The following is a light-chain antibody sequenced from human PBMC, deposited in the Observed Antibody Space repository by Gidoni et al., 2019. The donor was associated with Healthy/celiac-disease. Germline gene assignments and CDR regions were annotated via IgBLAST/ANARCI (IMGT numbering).Light chain of an antibody. J-gene: IGKJ1*01. CDR2: AAS. CDR1: QGISSY. Sequence: AIRITQSPSSLSASTGDRVTITCRASQGISSYLAWYQQKPGKAPKLLIYAASTLQSGVPSRFSGSGSGTDFTLTISCLQSEDFATYYCQQYYSYPRTWTFGQGTKVEIK. V-gene: IGKV1-8*01. CDR3: QQYYSYPRTWT.